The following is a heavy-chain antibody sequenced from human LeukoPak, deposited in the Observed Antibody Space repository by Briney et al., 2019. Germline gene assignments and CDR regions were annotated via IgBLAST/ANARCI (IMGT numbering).Heavy chain of an antibody. CDR3: AGRVTASLLVGEAIDY. V-gene: IGHV4-59*01. Sequence: SETLSLTCAVYGGSFSGYYWSWIRQPPGKGLEWIGYIYYSGSTNYNPSLKSRVTISVDTSKNQFSLKLSSVTAADTAVYYCAGRVTASLLVGEAIDYWGQGTLVTVSS. D-gene: IGHD1-26*01. CDR1: GGSFSGYY. J-gene: IGHJ4*02. CDR2: IYYSGST.